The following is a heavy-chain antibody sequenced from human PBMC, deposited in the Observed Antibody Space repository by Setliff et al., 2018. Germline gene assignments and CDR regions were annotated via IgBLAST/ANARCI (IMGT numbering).Heavy chain of an antibody. CDR1: GGTFSDYH. CDR2: INHRGST. V-gene: IGHV4-34*01. J-gene: IGHJ4*02. D-gene: IGHD6-6*01. Sequence: PSETLSLTCAAYGGTFSDYHWTWIRQSPEKGLEWIGEINHRGSTNYNPSLKSRVTISIDTSKDQFSLKLISMTAADTAVYYCARGRNIAARLRDSWGQGTLVTVSS. CDR3: ARGRNIAARLRDS.